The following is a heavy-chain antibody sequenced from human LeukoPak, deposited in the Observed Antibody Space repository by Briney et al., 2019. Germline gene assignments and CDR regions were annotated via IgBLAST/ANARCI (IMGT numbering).Heavy chain of an antibody. D-gene: IGHD6-13*01. Sequence: GGSLRLSCAASGFTFSSYSMNWVRQAPGKGLEWVSSISSSSSYIYYADSVKGRFTISRDNAKNSLYLQMNSLRAGDTAVYYCARVNFGSSWALRAFDIWGQGTMVTVSS. CDR1: GFTFSSYS. J-gene: IGHJ3*02. V-gene: IGHV3-21*01. CDR3: ARVNFGSSWALRAFDI. CDR2: ISSSSSYI.